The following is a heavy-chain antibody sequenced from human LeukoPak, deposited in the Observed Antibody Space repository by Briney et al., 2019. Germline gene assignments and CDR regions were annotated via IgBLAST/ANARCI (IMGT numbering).Heavy chain of an antibody. CDR2: INPNSGGT. CDR1: GYTFTGHY. Sequence: ASVKVSCKASGYTFTGHYMHWVRQAPGQGLEWMGWINPNSGGTNYAQKFQGRVTMTRDTSISTAYMELSRLRSDDTAVYYCARETRIAVAHYYMDVWGKGTTVTISS. J-gene: IGHJ6*03. V-gene: IGHV1-2*02. D-gene: IGHD6-19*01. CDR3: ARETRIAVAHYYMDV.